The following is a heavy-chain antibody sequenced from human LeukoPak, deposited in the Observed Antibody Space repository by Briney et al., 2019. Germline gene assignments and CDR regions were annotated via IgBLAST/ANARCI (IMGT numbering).Heavy chain of an antibody. D-gene: IGHD3-10*01. CDR3: ARDPGREWFGELLGDY. Sequence: GASVKVSCKASGYTFTSYYMHWVRQAPGQGLERMGIINHSVGSTSYAQKFQGRVTMTRDTSTSTVYMELSSLRSEDTAVYYCARDPGREWFGELLGDYWGQGTLVTVSS. J-gene: IGHJ4*02. CDR1: GYTFTSYY. CDR2: INHSVGST. V-gene: IGHV1-46*01.